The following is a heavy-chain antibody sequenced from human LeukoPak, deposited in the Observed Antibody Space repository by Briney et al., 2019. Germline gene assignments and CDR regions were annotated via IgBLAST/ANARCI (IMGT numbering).Heavy chain of an antibody. CDR2: INHNGNVN. Sequence: GGSLRLSCAASGFTFSSSWMTGVRQAPGKGLEWVASINHNGNVNYYVDSVKGRFTISRDNAKNSLYLQMSNLRAEDTAVYFCARGGGLDVWGQGATVTVSS. D-gene: IGHD3-16*01. V-gene: IGHV3-7*03. CDR1: GFTFSSSW. J-gene: IGHJ6*02. CDR3: ARGGGLDV.